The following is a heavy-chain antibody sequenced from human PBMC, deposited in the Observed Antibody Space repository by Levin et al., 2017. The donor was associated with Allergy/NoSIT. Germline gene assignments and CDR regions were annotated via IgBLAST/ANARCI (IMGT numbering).Heavy chain of an antibody. J-gene: IGHJ4*02. CDR2: ISAGGGTT. D-gene: IGHD6-13*01. CDR1: GFTFSTYA. Sequence: LSLTCAASGFTFSTYAMSWVRQAPGKGLEWVSVISAGGGTTNYAESVKGRFTTSRDNSKDTLYLQMNSLTAEDTAVYYCAKAGSSWYIEIDHWGQGTLVTVSS. CDR3: AKAGSSWYIEIDH. V-gene: IGHV3-23*01.